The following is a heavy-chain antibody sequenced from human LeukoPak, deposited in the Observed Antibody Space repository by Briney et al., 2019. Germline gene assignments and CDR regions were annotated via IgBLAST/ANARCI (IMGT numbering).Heavy chain of an antibody. V-gene: IGHV3-30-3*01. J-gene: IGHJ4*02. CDR2: ISFDENNK. CDR1: GFTFRSYA. D-gene: IGHD2-2*01. Sequence: GGSLRLSCVASGFTFRSYAMSWVRQAPGKGLEWVATISFDENNKYYADSVKGRFTISRDNSKNTLYLQMNSLRAKDTAVYSCARGYCSSTNCFLDYWGQGTLVTVSS. CDR3: ARGYCSSTNCFLDY.